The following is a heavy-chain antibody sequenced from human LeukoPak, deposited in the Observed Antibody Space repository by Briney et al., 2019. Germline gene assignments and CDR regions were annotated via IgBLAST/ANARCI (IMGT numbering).Heavy chain of an antibody. D-gene: IGHD6-19*01. CDR3: ARESSYYSSGWYMIEYYFDY. Sequence: ASVKVSCKASGYTFTSYYMHWVRQAPGQGLEWMGIINSSGGSTSYAQKFQGRVTITRDTSASTAYMELSSLRSEDTAVYYCARESSYYSSGWYMIEYYFDYWGQGTLVTVSS. V-gene: IGHV1-46*01. CDR1: GYTFTSYY. J-gene: IGHJ4*02. CDR2: INSSGGST.